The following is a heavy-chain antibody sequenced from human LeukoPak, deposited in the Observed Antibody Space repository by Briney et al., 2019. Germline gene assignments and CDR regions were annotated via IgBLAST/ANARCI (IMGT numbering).Heavy chain of an antibody. CDR2: LTGSGDNT. Sequence: GGSLRLSCAASGFTLSAYSMSWVRQAPGKGLEWVSLLTGSGDNTFYADSVKGRFTISRDNSKNTLYLQMNSLRAEDTAVYYCAKEPRHCGGDCFSLLDYWGQGTLVTVSS. CDR1: GFTLSAYS. D-gene: IGHD2-21*02. J-gene: IGHJ4*02. CDR3: AKEPRHCGGDCFSLLDY. V-gene: IGHV3-23*01.